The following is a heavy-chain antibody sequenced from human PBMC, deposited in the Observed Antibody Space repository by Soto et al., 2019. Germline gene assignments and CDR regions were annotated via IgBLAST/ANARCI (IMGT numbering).Heavy chain of an antibody. J-gene: IGHJ4*02. CDR2: IIPMFDTT. V-gene: IGHV1-69*01. CDR1: GGAFGSYA. CDR3: TRHRGYSSGYWGQDF. Sequence: QVQLVQSGAEVKKPGSSVKVSCKASGGAFGSYAINWVRQAPGQGLEWMGGIIPMFDTTNYAQRFQGSVTVTADESTSTVYLELTKLRSEDTAIYYCTRHRGYSSGYWGQDFWGQGTLVTVSS. D-gene: IGHD5-12*01.